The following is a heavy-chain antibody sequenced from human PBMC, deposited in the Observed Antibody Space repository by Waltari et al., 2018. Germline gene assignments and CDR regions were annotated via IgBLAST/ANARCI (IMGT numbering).Heavy chain of an antibody. CDR3: ARGGRATLYPKLDL. Sequence: QVQLVESGGGVVQPGGSLRLSCAASEFTFSSFGVHWVRQKPGQGLEWVAFIRYDGDSTNYADSVRGRFIISRDDSKKILYLQMDSLGVEDTAMYYCARGGRATLYPKLDLWGQGTPVKVSS. CDR1: EFTFSSFG. J-gene: IGHJ5*02. CDR2: IRYDGDST. V-gene: IGHV3-30*02. D-gene: IGHD2-15*01.